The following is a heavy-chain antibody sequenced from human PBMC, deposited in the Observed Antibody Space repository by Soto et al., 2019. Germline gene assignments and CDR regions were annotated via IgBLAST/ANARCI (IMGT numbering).Heavy chain of an antibody. V-gene: IGHV6-1*01. Sequence: SQTLSLTCAISGDSVSTNSATWDWIRQSPSRGLGWLGRTYYRSKWDYDYAASVKGRININPDTSNNQVSLHLDSVTPDDTAVYYCARLIGNSWLDSWGQGTLVTVSS. CDR3: ARLIGNSWLDS. CDR2: TYYRSKWDY. J-gene: IGHJ5*01. CDR1: GDSVSTNSAT. D-gene: IGHD2-8*01.